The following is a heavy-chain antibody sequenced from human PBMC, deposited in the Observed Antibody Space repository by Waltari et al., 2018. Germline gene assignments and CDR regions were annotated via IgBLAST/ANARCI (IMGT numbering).Heavy chain of an antibody. D-gene: IGHD3-16*01. CDR3: AGGGLGALFDY. CDR1: GGSISSPY. V-gene: IGHV4-59*11. Sequence: QVQLQESGPGLVKPSETLSLTCTVSGGSISSPYWSWIRQPPGKGLEWIGYINYSGSTNYNPSLKSRVTISVDTTKNQCSLKLSCVTAADTAVYYCAGGGLGALFDYWGQGTLVTVSS. CDR2: INYSGST. J-gene: IGHJ4*02.